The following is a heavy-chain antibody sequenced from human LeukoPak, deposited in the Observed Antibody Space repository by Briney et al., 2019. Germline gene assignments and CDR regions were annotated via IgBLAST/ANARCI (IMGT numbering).Heavy chain of an antibody. Sequence: SETLSLTCAVYGGSFSGYYWSWIRQPPGKGLEWIGEINHSGSTNYNPSPKSRVTISVDTSKNQFSLKLSSVTAADTAVYYCARVQMATIGRYYYYGMDVWGQGTTVTVSS. CDR1: GGSFSGYY. J-gene: IGHJ6*02. CDR3: ARVQMATIGRYYYYGMDV. V-gene: IGHV4-34*01. D-gene: IGHD5-24*01. CDR2: INHSGST.